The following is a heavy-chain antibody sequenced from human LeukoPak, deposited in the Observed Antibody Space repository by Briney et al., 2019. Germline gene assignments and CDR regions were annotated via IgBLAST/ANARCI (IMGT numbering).Heavy chain of an antibody. D-gene: IGHD5-18*01. J-gene: IGHJ4*02. CDR3: VREGYSYGWNFDY. V-gene: IGHV4-31*03. CDR2: IYYSGST. CDR1: GGSISSGGYY. Sequence: SETLSLTCTVSGGSISSGGYYWSWIRQHPGKGLEWIGYIYYSGSTYYNPSLKSRVTISVDTSKNQFSLKLSSVTAADTAVYYCVREGYSYGWNFDYWGQGTLVTVSS.